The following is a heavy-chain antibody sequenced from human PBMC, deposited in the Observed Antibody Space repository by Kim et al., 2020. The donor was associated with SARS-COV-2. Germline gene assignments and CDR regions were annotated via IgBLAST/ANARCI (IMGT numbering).Heavy chain of an antibody. CDR3: ARGRVVPPVIDY. CDR2: INHSGST. CDR1: GGSFSGFY. J-gene: IGHJ4*02. V-gene: IGHV4-34*01. Sequence: SETLSLTCAVYGGSFSGFYWSWIRQPPGKGLEWIGEINHSGSTNYNPSLKSRVTISVDTSKNQSSLNLSSVTAADTAVYYCARGRVVPPVIDYWGQGTLVTVSS. D-gene: IGHD2-2*01.